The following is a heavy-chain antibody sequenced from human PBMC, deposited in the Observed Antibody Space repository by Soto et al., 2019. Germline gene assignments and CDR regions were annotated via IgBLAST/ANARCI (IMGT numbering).Heavy chain of an antibody. D-gene: IGHD2-8*02. CDR1: GFTFSSYA. Sequence: LGGSLRLSCAASGFTFSSYAMSWVRQAPGKGLEWVSTISGSDGRTYSTDSVKGRFTISRDNSRNTAYLQMNSLRVEDTAVYYCARHEGWTGPDQWGQGTLVTAPQ. J-gene: IGHJ5*02. V-gene: IGHV3-23*01. CDR3: ARHEGWTGPDQ. CDR2: ISGSDGRT.